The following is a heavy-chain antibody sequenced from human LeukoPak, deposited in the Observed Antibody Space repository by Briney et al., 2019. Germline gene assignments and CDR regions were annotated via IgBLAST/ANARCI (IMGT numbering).Heavy chain of an antibody. V-gene: IGHV3-74*01. CDR3: ASDRVNYGLDV. J-gene: IGHJ6*02. CDR1: GFTFSSYA. CDR2: IKNDGSET. Sequence: EGSLRLSCAASGFTFSSYAMSWVRQAPGKGLVWVSRIKNDGSETNYADSVKGRFTISRDNAQSTLYLQMSSLRVDDTAVYYCASDRVNYGLDVWGQGTTVSVSS.